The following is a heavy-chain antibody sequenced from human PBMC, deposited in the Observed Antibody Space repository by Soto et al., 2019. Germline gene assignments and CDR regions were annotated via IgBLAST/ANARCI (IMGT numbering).Heavy chain of an antibody. Sequence: SLRCGVSEGSSSSGCYSRSWIRQPPGKGLEWIGYIYHSGSTYYNPSLKSRVTISVDRSKNQFSLKLSSVTAADTAVYYCAAGGGLPRYYWGQGTLVTVSS. CDR1: EGSSSSGCYS. D-gene: IGHD5-12*01. CDR3: AAGGGLPRYY. J-gene: IGHJ4*02. CDR2: IYHSGST. V-gene: IGHV4-30-2*01.